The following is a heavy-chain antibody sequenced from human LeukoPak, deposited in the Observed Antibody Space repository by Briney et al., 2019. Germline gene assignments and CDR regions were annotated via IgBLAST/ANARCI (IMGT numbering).Heavy chain of an antibody. D-gene: IGHD3-22*01. CDR3: ARSPPPRTYYYDSSGYPDY. V-gene: IGHV4-39*07. CDR2: IYYSGST. Sequence: SSETLSLTCTVSGGSISSSSYYWGWIRQPPGKGLEWIGSIYYSGSTYYNPSLKSRVTISVDTSKNQFSLKLSSVTAADTAVYYCARSPPPRTYYYDSSGYPDYWGQGTPVTVSS. J-gene: IGHJ4*02. CDR1: GGSISSSSYY.